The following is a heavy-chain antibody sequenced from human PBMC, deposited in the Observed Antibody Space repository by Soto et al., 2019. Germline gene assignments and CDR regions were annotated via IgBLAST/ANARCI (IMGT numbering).Heavy chain of an antibody. Sequence: EVQLVESGGGLVQPGGSLRLSCAASGFTLSPYSMNWVRQAPGKGLEWLSHITGSSKIIYYGDAVKGRFTISRDNAKNSLYLQMNSLTVEDTATYYCARDSGDGYAIDVWGQGTTVTVTS. J-gene: IGHJ6*02. CDR3: ARDSGDGYAIDV. V-gene: IGHV3-48*04. D-gene: IGHD3-10*01. CDR2: ITGSSKII. CDR1: GFTLSPYS.